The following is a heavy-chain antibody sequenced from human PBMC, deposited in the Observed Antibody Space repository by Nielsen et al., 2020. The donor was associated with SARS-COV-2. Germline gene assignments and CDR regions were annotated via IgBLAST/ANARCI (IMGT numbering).Heavy chain of an antibody. CDR3: ARDPVAAAGGHYYGMDV. V-gene: IGHV3-21*01. CDR2: ISSSSSYI. D-gene: IGHD6-13*01. CDR1: GFTFSSYS. Sequence: GGSLRLSCAASGFTFSSYSMNWVRQAPGKGLEWVSSISSSSSYIYYADSVKGRFTISRDNAKNSLYLQMNSLRAEDTAVYYCARDPVAAAGGHYYGMDVWGQGTTVTVSS. J-gene: IGHJ6*02.